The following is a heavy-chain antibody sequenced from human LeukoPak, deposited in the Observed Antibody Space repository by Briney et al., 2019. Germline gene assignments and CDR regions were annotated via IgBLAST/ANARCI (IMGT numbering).Heavy chain of an antibody. V-gene: IGHV4-31*03. CDR1: GGSISSGGYY. J-gene: IGHJ4*02. CDR2: IYYSGST. D-gene: IGHD4-17*01. CDR3: ASSYGDYVLTDY. Sequence: SETLSLTCTVSGGSISSGGYYWSWIRQHPGKGLEWIGYIYYSGSTYYNPSLKSRVTISVDTSKNQFSLKLSSVTAADTAVYYCASSYGDYVLTDYWGQGTLVTVSS.